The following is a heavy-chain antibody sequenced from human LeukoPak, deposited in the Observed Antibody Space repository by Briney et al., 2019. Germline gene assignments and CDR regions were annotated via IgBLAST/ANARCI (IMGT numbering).Heavy chain of an antibody. Sequence: TGGSLRLSCAASGFSFTNAWMNWVRQAPGKGLEWVGRIKRKTDAGTTDYAAPVEGRFSISRDDSTNTLYLQMNSLKIEDTAVYYCTTDPKGDGGSGLGWGPGTLVTVSS. CDR2: IKRKTDAGTT. V-gene: IGHV3-15*01. J-gene: IGHJ4*02. CDR1: GFSFTNAW. D-gene: IGHD3-16*01. CDR3: TTDPKGDGGSGLG.